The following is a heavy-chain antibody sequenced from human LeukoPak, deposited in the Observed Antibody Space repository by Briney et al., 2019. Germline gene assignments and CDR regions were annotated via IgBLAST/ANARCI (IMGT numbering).Heavy chain of an antibody. Sequence: GGSLRLSCAASGFTVNSNYMSWVRQAPGKGLEWVSSISASGGVTHYADSVKGRFTISRDNSKNTLYLQRSSLRAEDTAVYYCARGRATYCFDYWGQGTLVTVSS. V-gene: IGHV3-23*01. CDR3: ARGRATYCFDY. D-gene: IGHD2-21*01. CDR1: GFTVNSNY. CDR2: ISASGGVT. J-gene: IGHJ4*02.